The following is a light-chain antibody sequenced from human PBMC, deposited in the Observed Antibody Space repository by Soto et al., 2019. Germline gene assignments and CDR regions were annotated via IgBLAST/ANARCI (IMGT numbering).Light chain of an antibody. J-gene: IGKJ4*01. Sequence: EIVMTQSPATLSVSPGERATLSCRASQSMYNNLAWYQQKPGQAPRLLIYFASTRATGIPARFSGSGSGTEFTLTISSLHSEDFAVYYCQQYNNWPLTFGGGTKVEI. CDR1: QSMYNN. CDR2: FAS. CDR3: QQYNNWPLT. V-gene: IGKV3-15*01.